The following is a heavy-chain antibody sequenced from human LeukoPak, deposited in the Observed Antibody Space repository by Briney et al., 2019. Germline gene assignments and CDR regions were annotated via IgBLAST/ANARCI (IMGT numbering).Heavy chain of an antibody. V-gene: IGHV3-9*01. D-gene: IGHD3-22*01. CDR1: GFTFDDYA. CDR2: ITWNRDNI. CDR3: AKDLSSAITSALVLDV. J-gene: IGHJ6*02. Sequence: GRSLRLSCAASGFTFDDYAMHWVRQAPGKGLEWVSGITWNRDNIGYGDSVKGRFTISRDNVKNVLYLQLTSLRPEDTALYYCAKDLSSAITSALVLDVWGQGTTVTVSS.